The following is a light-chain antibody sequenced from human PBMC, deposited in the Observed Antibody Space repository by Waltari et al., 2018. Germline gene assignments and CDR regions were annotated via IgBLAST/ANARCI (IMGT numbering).Light chain of an antibody. CDR1: QRVSSN. CDR3: QQYNNWIT. V-gene: IGKV3-15*01. CDR2: GAS. Sequence: EIVMTQSPATLSVSPGERATLSCRASQRVSSNLAWYQQKPGQAPRLLLYGASTRATGIPARFSGSGSGTEFTLTISSLQSEDFAVYYCQQYNNWITFGQGTRLEIK. J-gene: IGKJ5*01.